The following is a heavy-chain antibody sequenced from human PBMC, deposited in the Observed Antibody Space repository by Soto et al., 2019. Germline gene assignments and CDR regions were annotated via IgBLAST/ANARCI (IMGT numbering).Heavy chain of an antibody. CDR3: AREYSSSWYWEAFDI. CDR2: ISGSGGST. CDR1: GFTFSSYA. J-gene: IGHJ3*02. Sequence: EVQLLESGGGLVQPGGSLRLSCAASGFTFSSYAMSWVRQAPGKGLEWVSVISGSGGSTYYADSVKGRFTISRDNSKNTLYLQMNSLRAEDTAVYSCAREYSSSWYWEAFDIWGQGTMVTVSS. D-gene: IGHD6-13*01. V-gene: IGHV3-23*01.